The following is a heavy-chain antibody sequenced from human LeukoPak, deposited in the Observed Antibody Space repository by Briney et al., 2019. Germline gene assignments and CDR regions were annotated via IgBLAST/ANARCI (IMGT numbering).Heavy chain of an antibody. V-gene: IGHV3-23*01. CDR2: ISGSGDSA. Sequence: GGSLRLSCVASEFTSLAMTWVRQAPGKGLEWVSAISGSGDSAYYADSVKGRFTISRDNSKNTLYLQMNSLRAEDTAVYYCAGQHCSGGSCSYVDYWGQGTLVTVSS. J-gene: IGHJ4*02. CDR3: AGQHCSGGSCSYVDY. CDR1: EFTSLA. D-gene: IGHD2-15*01.